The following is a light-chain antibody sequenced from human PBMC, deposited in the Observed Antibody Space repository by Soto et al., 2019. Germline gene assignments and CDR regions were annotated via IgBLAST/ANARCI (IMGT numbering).Light chain of an antibody. CDR1: HSVSSN. Sequence: EVVLTQSPATLSVSPGERATLSCRASHSVSSNLAWYQQKPGQAPRLLIYGASTRATGIPASSIGSGSGTEFTLTISSLQSEDFALYYCQHYNNWLRTFAQGTKG. J-gene: IGKJ1*01. CDR2: GAS. CDR3: QHYNNWLRT. V-gene: IGKV3-15*01.